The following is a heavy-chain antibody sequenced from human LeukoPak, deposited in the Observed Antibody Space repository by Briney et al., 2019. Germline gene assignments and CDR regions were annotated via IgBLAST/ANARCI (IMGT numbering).Heavy chain of an antibody. Sequence: GGSLRLSCAASGFTFSDYDMSWIRQAPGKGLEWVSHISSSGTTIYYADSVKGRFTISGDNAKNSLYLQMNSLRAEDTAVFYCTRPTSSWYEASHWGQGTLVTVSS. J-gene: IGHJ4*02. V-gene: IGHV3-11*04. D-gene: IGHD6-13*01. CDR3: TRPTSSWYEASH. CDR1: GFTFSDYD. CDR2: ISSSGTTI.